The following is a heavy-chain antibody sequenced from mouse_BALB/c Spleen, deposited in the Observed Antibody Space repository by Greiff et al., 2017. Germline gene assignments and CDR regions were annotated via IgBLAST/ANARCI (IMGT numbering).Heavy chain of an antibody. Sequence: EVHLVESGGGLVKPGGSLKLSCAASGFTFSSYAMSWVRQTPEKRLEWVASISSGGSTYYPDSVKGRFTISRDNARNILYLQMSSLRSEDTAMYYCARDVGSLDYWGQGTTLTVSS. CDR2: ISSGGST. J-gene: IGHJ2*01. CDR1: GFTFSSYA. CDR3: ARDVGSLDY. V-gene: IGHV5-6-5*01.